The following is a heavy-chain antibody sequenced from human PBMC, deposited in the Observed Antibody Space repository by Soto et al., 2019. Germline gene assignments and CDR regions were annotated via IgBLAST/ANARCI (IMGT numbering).Heavy chain of an antibody. CDR1: GFAFSSYG. CDR3: AKNIEFRTPPSYYGMDV. J-gene: IGHJ6*02. CDR2: ISYDGSNK. D-gene: IGHD5-12*01. Sequence: GSLRLSCAASGFAFSSYGMHWVRQAPGKGLEWVAVISYDGSNKYYADSVKGRFTISRDNSKNTLYLQMNSLRAEDTAVYYCAKNIEFRTPPSYYGMDVWGQGTTVTVSS. V-gene: IGHV3-30*18.